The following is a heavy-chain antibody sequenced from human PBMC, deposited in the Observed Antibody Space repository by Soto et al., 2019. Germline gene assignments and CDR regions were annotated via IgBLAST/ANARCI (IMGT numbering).Heavy chain of an antibody. V-gene: IGHV1-18*01. CDR2: ISAYNGNT. Sequence: GASVKVSCKASGYTFTSYGISWVRQAPGQGLEWMGWISAYNGNTNYAQKLQGRVTMTTDTSTSTAYMELRSLRSDDTAVYYCARLKFRSNTIFGVVIISSYAFDIWGQGTMVTVSS. CDR1: GYTFTSYG. D-gene: IGHD3-3*01. J-gene: IGHJ3*02. CDR3: ARLKFRSNTIFGVVIISSYAFDI.